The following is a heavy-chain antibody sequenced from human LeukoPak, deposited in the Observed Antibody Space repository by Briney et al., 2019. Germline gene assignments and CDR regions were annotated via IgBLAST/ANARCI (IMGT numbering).Heavy chain of an antibody. CDR1: GFTVSSNY. CDR3: AKDAKFGGYYYYYMDV. CDR2: ISGSGGST. Sequence: GGSLRLSCAASGFTVSSNYMSWVRQAPGKGLEWVSAISGSGGSTYYADSVKGRFTISRDNSKNTLYLQMNSLRAEDTAVYYCAKDAKFGGYYYYYMDVWGKGTTVTISS. J-gene: IGHJ6*03. V-gene: IGHV3-23*01. D-gene: IGHD3-10*01.